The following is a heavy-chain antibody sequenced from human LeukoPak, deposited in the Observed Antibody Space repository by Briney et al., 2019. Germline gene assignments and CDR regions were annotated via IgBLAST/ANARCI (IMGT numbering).Heavy chain of an antibody. V-gene: IGHV4-59*08. J-gene: IGHJ4*02. CDR3: ARHRHSHCYDY. D-gene: IGHD5-18*01. CDR1: GGSISSYS. CDR2: IYYSGST. Sequence: PSETLSLTCTVSGGSISSYSWNWIRQPPGKGLEWIGYIYYSGSTNYNPSLKSRVTISADTSNNQFSLKLTSVTAADTAVHYCARHRHSHCYDYWGQGTLVTVSS.